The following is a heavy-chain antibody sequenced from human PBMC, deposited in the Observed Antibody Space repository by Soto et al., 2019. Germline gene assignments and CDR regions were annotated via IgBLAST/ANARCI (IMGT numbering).Heavy chain of an antibody. CDR2: IYSGDST. Sequence: EVQLVESGGGLIQPGGSLRLSCAASGFTVSPNYMTWVRQAPGKGLEWVSVIYSGDSTYYADSVKGRFTISRDNSKNTLYLQMNSLRTEDTVVYYCAIVGGLRDFDYWGQGTLVTVSS. CDR3: AIVGGLRDFDY. CDR1: GFTVSPNY. J-gene: IGHJ4*02. V-gene: IGHV3-53*01. D-gene: IGHD1-26*01.